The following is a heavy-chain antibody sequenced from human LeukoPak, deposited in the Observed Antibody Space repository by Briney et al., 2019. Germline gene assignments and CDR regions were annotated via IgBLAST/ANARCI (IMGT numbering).Heavy chain of an antibody. J-gene: IGHJ4*02. Sequence: ETLSLTCAVSGGSISSSNWWSWVRQAPGKGLEWVANIKQDGSEKYYVDSVKGRFTISRDNAKNSLYLQMNSLGAEDTAVYYCARGAPRDRSSYWGQGTLVTVSS. CDR3: ARGAPRDRSSY. CDR2: IKQDGSEK. V-gene: IGHV3-7*01. CDR1: GGSISSSNW.